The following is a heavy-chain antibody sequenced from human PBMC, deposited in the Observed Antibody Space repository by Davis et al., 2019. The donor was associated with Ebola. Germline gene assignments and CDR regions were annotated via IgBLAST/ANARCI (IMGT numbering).Heavy chain of an antibody. D-gene: IGHD3-3*01. CDR1: GFTFSDYY. CDR2: IYSGGST. Sequence: GGSLRLSCAASGFTFSDYYMSWIRQAPGKGLEWVSVIYSGGSTYYADSVKGRFTISRDNSKNTLYLQMNSLRAEDTAVYYCARDLTIFGVLQDYYGMDVWGQGTTVTVSS. J-gene: IGHJ6*02. V-gene: IGHV3-66*01. CDR3: ARDLTIFGVLQDYYGMDV.